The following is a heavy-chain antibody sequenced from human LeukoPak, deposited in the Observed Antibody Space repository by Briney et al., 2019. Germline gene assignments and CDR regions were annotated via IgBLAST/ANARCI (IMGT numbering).Heavy chain of an antibody. V-gene: IGHV4-34*01. D-gene: IGHD6-13*01. Sequence: SETLSLTCAVYGGSFSGYYWSWIRQPPGKGLEWIGEINHRGSTNYNPSLRSRVTISVDTSKNQFSLKLSSVTAADTAVYYCASGIYGSSWDYWGQGTLVTVSS. J-gene: IGHJ4*02. CDR3: ASGIYGSSWDY. CDR1: GGSFSGYY. CDR2: INHRGST.